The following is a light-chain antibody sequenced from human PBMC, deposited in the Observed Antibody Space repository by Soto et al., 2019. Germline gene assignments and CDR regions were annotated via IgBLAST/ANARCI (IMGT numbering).Light chain of an antibody. CDR1: SSNIGAGYD. J-gene: IGLJ3*02. V-gene: IGLV1-40*01. CDR2: GNS. CDR3: SSYTSTNSWV. Sequence: QSVLTQPPSVSGAPGQRVTISCTGSSSNIGAGYDVHWYQQLPGTAPKLLIYGNSNRPSGVSTRFSGSKSGNTASLTISGLQAEDEADYSCSSYTSTNSWVFGGGTKLTVL.